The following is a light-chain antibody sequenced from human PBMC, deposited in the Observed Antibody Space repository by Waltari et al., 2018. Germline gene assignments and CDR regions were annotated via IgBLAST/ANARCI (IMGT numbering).Light chain of an antibody. V-gene: IGLV1-44*01. CDR1: SSNIGSNS. CDR2: SKT. J-gene: IGLJ2*01. Sequence: QSVLTQPPSASGTPGQRVTISCSGSSSNIGSNSINWYQQLPGTAPRLLIYSKTQRPAGVPDLCSGSKSGTSASLAISGLQSEDEADYYCAAWDDSLNGVIFGGGTKLTVL. CDR3: AAWDDSLNGVI.